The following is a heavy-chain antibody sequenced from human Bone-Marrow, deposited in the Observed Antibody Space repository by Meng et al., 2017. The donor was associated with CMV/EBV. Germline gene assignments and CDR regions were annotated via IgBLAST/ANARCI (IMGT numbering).Heavy chain of an antibody. CDR3: ARDYTGNYCIDF. V-gene: IGHV3-30*04. J-gene: IGHJ4*02. D-gene: IGHD1-26*01. CDR2: ISPDGKTT. Sequence: GESLKISCVASGFTFATHHIHWVRQTPGKGLEWVAIISPDGKTTHHADFVRGRFTISRDNSKKTLYLQMSNLGADDTAEYYCARDYTGNYCIDFWGLGTLVTVSS. CDR1: GFTFATHH.